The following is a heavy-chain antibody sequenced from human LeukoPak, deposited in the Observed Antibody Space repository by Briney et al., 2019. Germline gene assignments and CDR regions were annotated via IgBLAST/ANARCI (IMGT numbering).Heavy chain of an antibody. CDR3: ARRYYDFWSGSEGWFDP. V-gene: IGHV4-59*12. D-gene: IGHD3-3*01. J-gene: IGHJ5*02. CDR1: GGSISGYY. Sequence: SETLSLTRTVSGGSISGYYWSWIRQPPGKGLEWIGYIYYSGSTNYNPSLKSRVTISVDTSKNQFSLKLSSVTAADTAVYYCARRYYDFWSGSEGWFDPWGQGTLVTVSS. CDR2: IYYSGST.